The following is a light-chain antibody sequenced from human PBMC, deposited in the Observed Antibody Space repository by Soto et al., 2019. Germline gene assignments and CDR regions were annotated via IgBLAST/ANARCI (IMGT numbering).Light chain of an antibody. J-gene: IGKJ5*01. Sequence: EIVMTQSPATLSVSPGERATLSCRASQSVSKSLAWYQQKPGQAPRLLIFGASTRATGIPARFSGSESETEFTLTISSLQSEDFAVYYCQQYNNWPPITFGQGTRLEIK. V-gene: IGKV3-15*01. CDR1: QSVSKS. CDR2: GAS. CDR3: QQYNNWPPIT.